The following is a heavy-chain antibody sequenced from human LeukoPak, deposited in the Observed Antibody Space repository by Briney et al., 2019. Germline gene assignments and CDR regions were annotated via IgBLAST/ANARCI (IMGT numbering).Heavy chain of an antibody. Sequence: GGSLRLSCAASGFIFSSYNMNWVRQVPGKGLEWVSSIRSSSNNVSYGDSMKGRFTISRDNAKNSLYLQMTSLRVEDTAIYYCARANNSSWHNWGQGALVTVSS. D-gene: IGHD2-15*01. CDR1: GFIFSSYN. CDR3: ARANNSSWHN. J-gene: IGHJ4*02. V-gene: IGHV3-21*01. CDR2: IRSSSNNV.